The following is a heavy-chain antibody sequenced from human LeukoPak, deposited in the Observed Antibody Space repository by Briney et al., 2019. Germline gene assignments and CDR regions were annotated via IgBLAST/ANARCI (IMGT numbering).Heavy chain of an antibody. CDR2: ISYDGSNK. J-gene: IGHJ6*02. CDR1: GFTFSSYG. Sequence: GGSLRLSCAASGFTFSSYGMHWVRQAPGKGLEWVAVISYDGSNKYYADSVKGRFTISRDNSKNTLYLQMNSLRAEDTAVYYCAKVAYRLPPPYYYYGMDVWGQGTTVTVSS. V-gene: IGHV3-30*18. CDR3: AKVAYRLPPPYYYYGMDV. D-gene: IGHD5-12*01.